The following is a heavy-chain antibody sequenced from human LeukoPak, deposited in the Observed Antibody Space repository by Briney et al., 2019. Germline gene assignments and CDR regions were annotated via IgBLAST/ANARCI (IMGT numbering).Heavy chain of an antibody. CDR2: IYTSGST. CDR1: GGSISSYY. V-gene: IGHV4-4*09. J-gene: IGHJ4*02. CDR3: ARHFTGTYDY. Sequence: SETLSLTCTVSGGSISSYYWSWIRQPPGKGLEWIGYIYTSGSTNYNPSLKSRVTISVDTSKNQFSLKLSSVTAADTAVYYCARHFTGTYDYWGQGTLVTASS. D-gene: IGHD1-7*01.